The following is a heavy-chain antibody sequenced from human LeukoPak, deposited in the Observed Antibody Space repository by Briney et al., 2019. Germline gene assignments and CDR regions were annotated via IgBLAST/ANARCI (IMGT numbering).Heavy chain of an antibody. Sequence: GGSLRLSCATSGFAFSSYYMAWVRQAPGQGLEWVSNIKEDGSETYYVDAVQGRFTISRDNDKKSLSLQMNSLRVEDTAVYYCARDKGRPTVSPIDYWGQGTLVIVSS. CDR2: IKEDGSET. CDR3: ARDKGRPTVSPIDY. J-gene: IGHJ4*02. D-gene: IGHD4-17*01. V-gene: IGHV3-7*01. CDR1: GFAFSSYY.